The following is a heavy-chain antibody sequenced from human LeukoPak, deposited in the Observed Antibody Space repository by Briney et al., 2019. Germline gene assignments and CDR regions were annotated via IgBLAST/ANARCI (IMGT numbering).Heavy chain of an antibody. CDR3: ARETWDYYYYMDV. Sequence: PSETLSLTCTVSGGSISGYYWSWVRQFPGKGLEWIGYIYYSGSTNYNPSLKSRVTISVDTSKNQFSLKLSSVTDADTAVYYCARETWDYYYYMDVWGKGTTVTVSS. CDR1: GGSISGYY. J-gene: IGHJ6*03. CDR2: IYYSGST. V-gene: IGHV4-59*08.